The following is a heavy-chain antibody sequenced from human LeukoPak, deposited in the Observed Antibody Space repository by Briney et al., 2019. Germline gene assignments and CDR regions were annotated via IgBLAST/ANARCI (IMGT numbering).Heavy chain of an antibody. J-gene: IGHJ4*02. Sequence: ASVKVSCKASGYTFTGYYMHWVRQAPGQGLEWMGWINPNSGGTNYAQKFQGRVTMTRDTSISTAYMELSRLRSDDTAVYYCARAGYSSGWYKTNYWGQGTLVTVSS. CDR1: GYTFTGYY. D-gene: IGHD6-19*01. CDR2: INPNSGGT. V-gene: IGHV1-2*02. CDR3: ARAGYSSGWYKTNY.